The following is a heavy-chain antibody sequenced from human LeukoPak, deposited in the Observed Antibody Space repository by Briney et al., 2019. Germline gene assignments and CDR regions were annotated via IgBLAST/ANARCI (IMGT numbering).Heavy chain of an antibody. CDR3: ARDLSQAYCGGDCYSDY. J-gene: IGHJ4*02. D-gene: IGHD2-21*02. CDR2: ISAYNGNT. V-gene: IGHV1-18*01. CDR1: GYTFTSYG. Sequence: GASVKVSCKASGYTFTSYGISWVRQAPGQGLEWMGWISAYNGNTNYAQKLQGRVTMTTDTSTSTAYMELRSLRSDDTAVYYCARDLSQAYCGGDCYSDYWGQGTLVTVSS.